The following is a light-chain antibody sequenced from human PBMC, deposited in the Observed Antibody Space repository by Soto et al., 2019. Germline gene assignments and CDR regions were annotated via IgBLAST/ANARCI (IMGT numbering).Light chain of an antibody. CDR2: EVS. V-gene: IGLV2-14*01. J-gene: IGLJ1*01. Sequence: QSALTQPASVSGSPGQSITISCTGTSRDVGGYNYVSWYQEHPGKAPKLMIYEVSHRPSGVSNRFSGSKSGNTASLTISGLQAEYEADYYCSSFTGTSTYVVGTGTKVTVL. CDR3: SSFTGTSTYV. CDR1: SRDVGGYNY.